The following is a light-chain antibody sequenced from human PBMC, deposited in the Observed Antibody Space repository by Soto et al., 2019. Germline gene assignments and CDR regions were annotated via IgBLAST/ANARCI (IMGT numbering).Light chain of an antibody. J-gene: IGKJ1*01. V-gene: IGKV1-5*01. Sequence: DSPVTQSPSTLSSSVGDRVTITCRASQSISSWLAWYQQKPGKAPKLLIYDASSLESGVPSRFSGSGSGTEFTLTISSLQPDDFATYYCQQYNTYPWTFGQGTKV. CDR2: DAS. CDR3: QQYNTYPWT. CDR1: QSISSW.